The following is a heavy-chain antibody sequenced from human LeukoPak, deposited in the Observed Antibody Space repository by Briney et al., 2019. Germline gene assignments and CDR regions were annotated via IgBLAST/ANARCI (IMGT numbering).Heavy chain of an antibody. CDR2: ISSSGRAT. V-gene: IGHV3-48*02. D-gene: IGHD1-26*01. Sequence: GGSLRLSCAASGFTFSNYNMNWVRQAPGKGLEWISYISSSGRATNYADSVKGRFTISRDNAKNSLYLQMNSLKDGDTAVYYCATSGTYRFDYWGQGTLVTVSS. CDR1: GFTFSNYN. J-gene: IGHJ4*02. CDR3: ATSGTYRFDY.